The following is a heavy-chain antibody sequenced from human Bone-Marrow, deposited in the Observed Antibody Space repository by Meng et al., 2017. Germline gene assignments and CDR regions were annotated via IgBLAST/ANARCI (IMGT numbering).Heavy chain of an antibody. D-gene: IGHD3-9*01. J-gene: IGHJ4*02. CDR2: INAGNGNT. V-gene: IGHV1-3*01. CDR1: GYTFTSYA. CDR3: ARGNTYYDILTIDY. Sequence: QVQLVQSGAEVKEPWASVKVSCKASGYTFTSYAMHWVRQAPGQRLEWMGWINAGNGNTKYSQKFQGRVTITRDTSASTAYMELSSLRSEDTAVYYCARGNTYYDILTIDYWGQGTLVTVSS.